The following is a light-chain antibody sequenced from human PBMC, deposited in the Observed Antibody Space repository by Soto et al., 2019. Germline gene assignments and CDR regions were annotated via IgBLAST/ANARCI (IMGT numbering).Light chain of an antibody. J-gene: IGLJ2*01. Sequence: QPVLTQSPSASASLGASVKLTCTLSSGHNNYAIAWHQQQPEKGPRYLMKLNSDGSHSKGDGIPDRFSGSSSGTERYLTISSLQSEDEADYYCQTWGTGIVVFGGGIKLTVL. CDR1: SGHNNYA. V-gene: IGLV4-69*01. CDR2: LNSDGSH. CDR3: QTWGTGIVV.